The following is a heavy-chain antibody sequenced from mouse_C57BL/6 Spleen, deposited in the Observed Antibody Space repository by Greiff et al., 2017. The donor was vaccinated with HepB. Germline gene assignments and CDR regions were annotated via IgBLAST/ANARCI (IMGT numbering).Heavy chain of an antibody. Sequence: EVKLQESGPGLVKPSQSLSLTCSVTGYSITSGYYWNWIRQFPGNKLEWMGYISYDGSNNYNPSLKNRISITRDTSKNQFFLKLNSVTTEDTATYYCACSPYWYFDVWGTGTTVTVSS. J-gene: IGHJ1*03. V-gene: IGHV3-6*01. CDR2: ISYDGSN. CDR1: GYSITSGYY. D-gene: IGHD1-1*01. CDR3: ACSPYWYFDV.